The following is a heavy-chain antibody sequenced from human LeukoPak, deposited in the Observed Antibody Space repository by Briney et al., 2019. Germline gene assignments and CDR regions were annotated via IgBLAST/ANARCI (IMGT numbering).Heavy chain of an antibody. V-gene: IGHV4-39*01. J-gene: IGHJ5*02. Sequence: PSETLSLTCTVSGGSISSSSYYWGWIRQPPGKGLEWIGSIYYSGSTYYNPSLKSRVTISVDTSKNQFSLKLSSVTAVDTAVYYCARPDLYYNRFDPWGQGTLATVSS. CDR2: IYYSGST. D-gene: IGHD3-10*01. CDR1: GGSISSSSYY. CDR3: ARPDLYYNRFDP.